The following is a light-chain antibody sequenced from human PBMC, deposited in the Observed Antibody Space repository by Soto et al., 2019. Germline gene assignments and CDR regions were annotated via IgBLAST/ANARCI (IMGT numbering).Light chain of an antibody. CDR3: QQYGRSPT. V-gene: IGKV3-20*01. Sequence: EIVLTQSPGILSLSPGERASLSCGASQSLSSNFLAWYQQKPGQAPRLLIYGAYNRAAGIPGRFSGSGSGSDFTLTISRLGPEDFAVYYCQQYGRSPTFGQGTKVDIK. CDR2: GAY. J-gene: IGKJ1*01. CDR1: QSLSSNF.